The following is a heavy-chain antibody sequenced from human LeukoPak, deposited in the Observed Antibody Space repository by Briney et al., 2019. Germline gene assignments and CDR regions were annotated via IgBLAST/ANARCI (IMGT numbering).Heavy chain of an antibody. CDR2: IYYSGST. V-gene: IGHV4-59*01. CDR3: AREHSPWYSGSPGAFDI. J-gene: IGHJ3*02. CDR1: GGSISSYY. D-gene: IGHD1-26*01. Sequence: PSETLSLTCTVSGGSISSYYWSWIRQPPGKGLEWIGYIYYSGSTNYNPSFKGRVTISVDTSKNQFSLKLYSVTAADTALYYCAREHSPWYSGSPGAFDIWGQGTMVTVSS.